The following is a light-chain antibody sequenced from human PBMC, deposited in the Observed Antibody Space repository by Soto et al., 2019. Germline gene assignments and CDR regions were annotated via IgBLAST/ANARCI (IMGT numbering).Light chain of an antibody. CDR3: QSYDSSLSGSWV. CDR1: SSNIGAGYD. V-gene: IGLV1-40*01. Sequence: QSVLTQPPSVSGAPGQRATISGTGSSSNIGAGYDVHWYQQLPGTAPKLLIYGNSNRPSGVPDRFSGSKSGTSASLAITGLQAEDEGDYYCQSYDSSLSGSWVFGGGTKLTVL. J-gene: IGLJ3*02. CDR2: GNS.